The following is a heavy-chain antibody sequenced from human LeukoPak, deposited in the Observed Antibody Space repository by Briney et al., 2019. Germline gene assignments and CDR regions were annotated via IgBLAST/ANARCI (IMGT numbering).Heavy chain of an antibody. D-gene: IGHD6-19*01. V-gene: IGHV3-23*01. CDR2: ISGSGGST. J-gene: IGHJ6*02. CDR1: GFTFSSYA. Sequence: GGSLRLSCAASGFTFSSYAMSWVRQAPGKGLEWVSAISGSGGSTYYADSVKGRFTISRDNSKNTLYLQMNSLRAEDTAVYYCAKVLADNNYYYYGMDVWGQGTTVTVSS. CDR3: AKVLADNNYYYYGMDV.